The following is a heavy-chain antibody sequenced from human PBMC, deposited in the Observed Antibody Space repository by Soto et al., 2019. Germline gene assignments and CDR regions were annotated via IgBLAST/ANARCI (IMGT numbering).Heavy chain of an antibody. CDR2: IDHSGST. V-gene: IGHV4-34*01. Sequence: SENLSLTSDVYDGSFIGYYWSWIRQPPGKGLEWIGEIDHSGSTNYNPSLKSRVTISVDTSQRQIYLNLNSVTAADKAVYYCARELWRNYYIDVWGPASQVTVS. CDR3: ARELWRNYYIDV. D-gene: IGHD5-18*01. CDR1: DGSFIGYY. J-gene: IGHJ4*02.